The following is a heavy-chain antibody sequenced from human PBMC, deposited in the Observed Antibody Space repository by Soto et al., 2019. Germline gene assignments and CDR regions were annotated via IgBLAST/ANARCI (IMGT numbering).Heavy chain of an antibody. D-gene: IGHD1-7*01. Sequence: GASVKVSCKASGGTFSNYVVNWVRQAPGQGLEWMGRIIPISGAANCAQKFQGRVTITADKSTSTSYMELSSLRSEDTAVYYCARDMTRTVVPYFDFWGQGTLVTVSS. CDR1: GGTFSNYV. V-gene: IGHV1-69*06. CDR3: ARDMTRTVVPYFDF. J-gene: IGHJ4*02. CDR2: IIPISGAA.